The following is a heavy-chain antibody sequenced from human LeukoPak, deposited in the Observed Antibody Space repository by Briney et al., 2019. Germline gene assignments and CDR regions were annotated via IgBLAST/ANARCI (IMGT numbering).Heavy chain of an antibody. D-gene: IGHD3-22*01. CDR1: GYTLTKLS. CDR3: ATGKRGYYYDSSGYYYGLDY. J-gene: IGHJ4*02. Sequence: ASVKVSCKVSGYTLTKLSMHWVRQAPGKGLEWMGGFDPEDGETIYAQKFQGRVTMTEDTSTDTAYMELSSLRSEDTAVYYCATGKRGYYYDSSGYYYGLDYWGQGTLVTVSS. V-gene: IGHV1-24*01. CDR2: FDPEDGET.